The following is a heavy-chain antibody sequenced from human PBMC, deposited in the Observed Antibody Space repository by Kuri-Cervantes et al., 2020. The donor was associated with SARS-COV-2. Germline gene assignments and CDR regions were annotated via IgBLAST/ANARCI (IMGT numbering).Heavy chain of an antibody. CDR3: ARNGEIISSSSYFDY. D-gene: IGHD6-6*01. V-gene: IGHV4-39*07. CDR1: GDSISSGSYY. CDR2: IYYSGTT. J-gene: IGHJ4*02. Sequence: SETLSLTCTVSGDSISSGSYYWGWIRQPPGKGLEWIGTIYYSGTTYYKPSLKSRVTISVDTSKNQFSLKLYSVTAADTATYYCARNGEIISSSSYFDYWGRGTLVTVSS.